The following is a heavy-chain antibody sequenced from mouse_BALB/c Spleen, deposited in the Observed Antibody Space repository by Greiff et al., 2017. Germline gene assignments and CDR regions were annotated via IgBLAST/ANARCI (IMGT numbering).Heavy chain of an antibody. J-gene: IGHJ3*01. CDR3: ARWGNYGAY. CDR1: GYNFTSYW. Sequence: QVQLQQPGAELVKPGTSVKLSCKASGYNFTSYWINWVKLRPGQGLEWIGDIYPGSGSTNYNEKFKSKATLTVDTSSSTAYMQLSSLASEDSALYYCARWGNYGAYWGQGTLVTVSA. CDR2: IYPGSGST. V-gene: IGHV1-55*01. D-gene: IGHD2-1*01.